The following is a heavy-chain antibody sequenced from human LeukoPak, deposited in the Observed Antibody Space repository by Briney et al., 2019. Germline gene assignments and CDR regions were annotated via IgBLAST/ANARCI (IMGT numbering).Heavy chain of an antibody. Sequence: GASVKVSCKASGGTFSSYAISWVRQAPGQGLEWMGRIIPILGIANYAQKFQGRVTITANKSTGTAYMELSSLRSEDTAVYYCARDLLKQWLAHDAFDIWGQGTMVTVSS. J-gene: IGHJ3*02. CDR1: GGTFSSYA. CDR3: ARDLLKQWLAHDAFDI. CDR2: IIPILGIA. V-gene: IGHV1-69*04. D-gene: IGHD6-19*01.